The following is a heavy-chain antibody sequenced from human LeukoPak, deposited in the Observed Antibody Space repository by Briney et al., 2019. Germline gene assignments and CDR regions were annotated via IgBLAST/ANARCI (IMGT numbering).Heavy chain of an antibody. D-gene: IGHD3-10*01. Sequence: GGSLRLSCAASGFTFSSYGMSWVRQAPGKGLEWVSAISGSGGNTYYADSVKGRFTISRDNSKNTLYLQMNSLRAEDTAVYYCARVTYGSGTYGAFDYWGQGTLVTVSS. J-gene: IGHJ4*02. V-gene: IGHV3-23*01. CDR2: ISGSGGNT. CDR3: ARVTYGSGTYGAFDY. CDR1: GFTFSSYG.